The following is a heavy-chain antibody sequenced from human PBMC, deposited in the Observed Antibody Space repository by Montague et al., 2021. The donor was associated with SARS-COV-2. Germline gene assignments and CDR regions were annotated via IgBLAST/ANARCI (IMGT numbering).Heavy chain of an antibody. D-gene: IGHD2-2*01. V-gene: IGHV3-7*01. J-gene: IGHJ4*02. CDR3: ARDPNCGSTSCYYHY. CDR2: IKEDGGQK. CDR1: DGSISSYY. Sequence: ETLSLTCTVSDGSISSYYWSWIRQPPGKGLEWVANIKEDGGQKYYVDSVKGRFTISRDNAKNSLYLQMNSLRAEDTAVYYCARDPNCGSTSCYYHYWGQGTLVTVSS.